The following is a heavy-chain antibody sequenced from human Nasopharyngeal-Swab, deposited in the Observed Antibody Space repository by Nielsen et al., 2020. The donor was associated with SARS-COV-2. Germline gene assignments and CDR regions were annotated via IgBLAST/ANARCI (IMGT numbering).Heavy chain of an antibody. CDR3: AKRSDYDFWSGGLYYYYYGMDV. V-gene: IGHV3-30*18. CDR1: GFTFSSYG. CDR2: ISYDGSNK. J-gene: IGHJ6*02. Sequence: GESLKISCAASGFTFSSYGMHWVRQAQGKGLEWVAVISYDGSNKYYADSVKGRFTISRDNSKNTLYLQMNSLRAEDTAVYYCAKRSDYDFWSGGLYYYYYGMDVWGQGTTVTVSS. D-gene: IGHD3-3*01.